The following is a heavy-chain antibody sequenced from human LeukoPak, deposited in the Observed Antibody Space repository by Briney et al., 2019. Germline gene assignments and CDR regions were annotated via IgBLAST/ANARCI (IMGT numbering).Heavy chain of an antibody. CDR1: GGSISSSNW. CDR2: IYHSGST. J-gene: IGHJ3*02. CDR3: ARGRGSGWLVTQNDAFDI. D-gene: IGHD6-19*01. Sequence: SGTLSLTCAVSGGSISSSNWWSWVRQPPVKGLEWIGEIYHSGSTNYNPSLKSRVTISVDTSKNQFSLKLSSVTAADTAVYYCARGRGSGWLVTQNDAFDIWGQGTMVTVSS. V-gene: IGHV4-4*02.